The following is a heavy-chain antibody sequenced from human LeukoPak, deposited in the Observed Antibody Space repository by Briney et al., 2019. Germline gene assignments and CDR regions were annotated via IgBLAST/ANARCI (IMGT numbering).Heavy chain of an antibody. J-gene: IGHJ5*02. V-gene: IGHV4-59*01. CDR3: ARASGGYYNNWFDP. Sequence: SETLSLTCTVSGGXLSTYYWSWIRQPPGKGLEWMGYIYYSGSTNYNPSLKSRVTISVDTSKNLFSLKLSSVTAADTAIYYCARASGGYYNNWFDPWGQGTLVTVSS. D-gene: IGHD3-22*01. CDR2: IYYSGST. CDR1: GGXLSTYY.